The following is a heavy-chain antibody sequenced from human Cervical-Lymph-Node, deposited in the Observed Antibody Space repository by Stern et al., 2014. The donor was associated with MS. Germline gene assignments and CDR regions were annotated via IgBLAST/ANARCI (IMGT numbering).Heavy chain of an antibody. J-gene: IGHJ5*01. D-gene: IGHD5-12*01. CDR2: VHHSGTA. CDR3: VRVNSGYDWFDS. Sequence: QVQLQESGPGLVKPSGTLSLTCAVSGGSISDTNWWGWVRQTPGMGLEWIGEVHHSGTANLSPSLKSRVTMSVGQSKNQFSLEVRSVTAADTAIYYCVRVNSGYDWFDSWGQGALVTVSS. CDR1: GGSISDTNW. V-gene: IGHV4-4*02.